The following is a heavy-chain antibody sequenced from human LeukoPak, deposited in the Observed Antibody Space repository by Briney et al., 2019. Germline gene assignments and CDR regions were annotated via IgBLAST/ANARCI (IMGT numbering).Heavy chain of an antibody. J-gene: IGHJ4*02. Sequence: SQTLSLTCAISGDIVSSNSAAWNWIRQSPSRGLEWLGRTYYRSKWYNDYAVSVKSRITINPDTSKNQFSLQLNSVTPEDTAVYYCASWHCDSASCSLAYWGQGSLVTVSS. CDR2: TYYRSKWYN. CDR1: GDIVSSNSAA. V-gene: IGHV6-1*01. CDR3: ASWHCDSASCSLAY. D-gene: IGHD2-2*01.